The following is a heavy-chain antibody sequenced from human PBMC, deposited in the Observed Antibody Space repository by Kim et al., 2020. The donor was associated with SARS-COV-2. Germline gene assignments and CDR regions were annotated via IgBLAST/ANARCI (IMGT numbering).Heavy chain of an antibody. J-gene: IGHJ1*01. Sequence: GGSLRLSCAASGFTFSSYAMHWVRQAPGKGLEWVAVISYDGSNKYYADSVKGRFTISRDNSKNTLYLQMTSLTAEDTAVYYCASGEMAQGSWCQGTLVTV. V-gene: IGHV3-30*04. D-gene: IGHD3-10*01. CDR1: GFTFSSYA. CDR2: ISYDGSNK. CDR3: ASGEMAQGS.